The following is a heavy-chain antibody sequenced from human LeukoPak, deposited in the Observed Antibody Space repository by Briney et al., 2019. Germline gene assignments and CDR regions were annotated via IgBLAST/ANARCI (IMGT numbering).Heavy chain of an antibody. CDR2: IHTTGST. Sequence: SETLSLTCTVSGGSITGYYWSWIRQPPGKGLEWIGYIHTTGSTNYNPSLKSRVTISVDTSKNQFSLKLSSVTAADTAVYFCARQAEYSASGSWTGFDFWGQGTLVTVSS. D-gene: IGHD3-10*01. CDR1: GGSITGYY. V-gene: IGHV4-4*09. J-gene: IGHJ4*02. CDR3: ARQAEYSASGSWTGFDF.